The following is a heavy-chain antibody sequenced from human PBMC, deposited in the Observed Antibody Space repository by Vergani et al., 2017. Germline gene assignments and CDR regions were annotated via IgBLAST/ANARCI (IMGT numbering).Heavy chain of an antibody. CDR3: AGDVNGAYCGGDCYSGAGDAFDI. CDR1: GGTFSSYA. J-gene: IGHJ3*02. D-gene: IGHD2-21*02. V-gene: IGHV1-69*13. Sequence: QVQLVQSGAEVKKPGSSVKVSCKASGGTFSSYAISWVRQAPGQGLEWMGRIIPIFGTANYAQKFQGRVTITADESTSTAYMELSSLRSEDMAVYCCAGDVNGAYCGGDCYSGAGDAFDIWGQGTMVTVSS. CDR2: IIPIFGTA.